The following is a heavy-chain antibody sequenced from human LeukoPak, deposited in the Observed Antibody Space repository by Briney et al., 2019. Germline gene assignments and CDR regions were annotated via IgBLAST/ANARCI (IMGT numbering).Heavy chain of an antibody. CDR1: GFTFSSYD. D-gene: IGHD3-10*01. Sequence: PGGSLRLSCAAAGFTFSSYDMYWVRQATGKGLEWVSAIGTTGDTYYPGSVRGRFTISRENAKNSLYLQMNSLRADDTAVYYCVRDTGGEYFDYWGQGTLVTVSS. CDR3: VRDTGGEYFDY. J-gene: IGHJ4*02. CDR2: IGTTGDT. V-gene: IGHV3-13*01.